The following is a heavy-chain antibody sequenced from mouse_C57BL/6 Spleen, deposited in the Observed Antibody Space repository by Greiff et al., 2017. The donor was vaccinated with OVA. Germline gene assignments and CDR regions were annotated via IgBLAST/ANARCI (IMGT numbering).Heavy chain of an antibody. CDR3: ARSQYGNYVDY. Sequence: VQLQQSGAELVKPGASVKISCKASGYAFSSYWMNWVKQRPGKGLEWIGQIYPGDGDTNYNGKFKGKATLTADKSSSTAYMQLSSLTSEDSAVYFCARSQYGNYVDYWGQGTTLTVSS. J-gene: IGHJ2*01. CDR1: GYAFSSYW. V-gene: IGHV1-80*01. D-gene: IGHD2-10*02. CDR2: IYPGDGDT.